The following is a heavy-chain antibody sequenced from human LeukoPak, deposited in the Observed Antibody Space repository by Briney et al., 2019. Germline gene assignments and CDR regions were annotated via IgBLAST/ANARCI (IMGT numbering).Heavy chain of an antibody. J-gene: IGHJ5*02. CDR3: ARGRVNWFDP. Sequence: KSSETLSLTCTVSGGSISSGAYYWSWIRQHPGKGLEWIGCIYYSGSTYYSPSLKSRVTISVDTSKNQFSLKLSSVTAADTAVYYCARGRVNWFDPWGQGTLVTVSS. D-gene: IGHD3-3*01. V-gene: IGHV4-31*03. CDR2: IYYSGST. CDR1: GGSISSGAYY.